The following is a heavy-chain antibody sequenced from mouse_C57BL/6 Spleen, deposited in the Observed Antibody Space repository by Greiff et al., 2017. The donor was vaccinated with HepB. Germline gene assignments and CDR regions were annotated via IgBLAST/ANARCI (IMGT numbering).Heavy chain of an antibody. D-gene: IGHD1-1*01. Sequence: QVQLQQSGPELVKPGASVKISCKASGYSFTSYWMHWVKQRPGQGLEWIGNINPSNGGTNYNEKFKSKATLTVDKSSSTAYMQLSSLTSEDSAVYYCARKMYYGSPYFDYWGQGTTLTVSS. CDR1: GYSFTSYW. J-gene: IGHJ2*01. V-gene: IGHV1-53*01. CDR2: INPSNGGT. CDR3: ARKMYYGSPYFDY.